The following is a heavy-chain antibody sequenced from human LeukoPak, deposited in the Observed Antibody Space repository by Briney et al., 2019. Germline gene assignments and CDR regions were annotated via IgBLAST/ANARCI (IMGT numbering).Heavy chain of an antibody. V-gene: IGHV1-69*13. D-gene: IGHD3-22*01. J-gene: IGHJ4*02. CDR2: IIPIFGTA. CDR3: ARDNDSSGYVGFPFDY. CDR1: GGTFSSYA. Sequence: SVKVSCKASGGTFSSYAISWVRQAPGQGLEWMGGIIPIFGTANYAQKFQGGVTITADESTSTAYMELSSLRSEDTAVYYCARDNDSSGYVGFPFDYWGQGTLVTVSS.